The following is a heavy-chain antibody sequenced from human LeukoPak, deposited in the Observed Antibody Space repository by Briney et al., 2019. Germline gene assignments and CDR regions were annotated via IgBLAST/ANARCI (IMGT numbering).Heavy chain of an antibody. CDR3: ARAYSSSWYFNWFDP. CDR2: IYHSGNT. V-gene: IGHV4-38-2*02. D-gene: IGHD6-13*01. CDR1: GGSISGYY. Sequence: SETLSLTCTVSGGSISGYYWGWIRQPPGKGLEWIGTIYHSGNTYYNPSLKSRVTISVDTSKNQFSLKLTSVTAADTAVYYCARAYSSSWYFNWFDPWGQGTLVTVSS. J-gene: IGHJ5*02.